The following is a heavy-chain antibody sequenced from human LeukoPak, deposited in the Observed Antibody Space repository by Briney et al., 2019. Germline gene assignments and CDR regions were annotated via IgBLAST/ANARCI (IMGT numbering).Heavy chain of an antibody. D-gene: IGHD5-18*01. CDR3: AREDTATHP. V-gene: IGHV1-8*01. CDR1: GYTFTSYD. Sequence: ASVKVSCKASGYTFTSYDINWVRQATGQGLEWMGWMNPNSGNTGYAQKFQGRVTITTDESTSTAYMELSSLRSEDTAVYYCAREDTATHPWGQGTLVTVSS. J-gene: IGHJ5*02. CDR2: MNPNSGNT.